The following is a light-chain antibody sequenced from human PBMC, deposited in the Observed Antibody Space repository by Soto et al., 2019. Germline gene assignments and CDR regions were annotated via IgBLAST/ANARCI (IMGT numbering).Light chain of an antibody. CDR3: QQSYSIPIT. CDR1: QSINSY. CDR2: AAS. V-gene: IGKV1-39*01. J-gene: IGKJ1*01. Sequence: DIQMTQYTSSLSASIGDRVTITCRASQSINSYLNWYQQRPGKAPKLLIYAASSLQSGVPSRFSGSGSGTDFTLTISSLQPEDFATYYCQQSYSIPITFGQRTKVDIK.